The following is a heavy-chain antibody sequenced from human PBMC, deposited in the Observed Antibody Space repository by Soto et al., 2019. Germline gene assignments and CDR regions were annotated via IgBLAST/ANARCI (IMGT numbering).Heavy chain of an antibody. D-gene: IGHD3-22*01. CDR2: IYYSGST. V-gene: IGHV4-39*01. Sequence: QLQLQESGPGLVKPSETLSLTCTVSGGSISSSSYYWGWLRQPPGKGLEWIGSIYYSGSTYYNPSLKSRATISVDTSKNQFSLKLSSVAAADTAVYYCARHAAHYYDSSGYYYAPGWFDPWGQGTLVTVSS. CDR1: GGSISSSSYY. J-gene: IGHJ5*02. CDR3: ARHAAHYYDSSGYYYAPGWFDP.